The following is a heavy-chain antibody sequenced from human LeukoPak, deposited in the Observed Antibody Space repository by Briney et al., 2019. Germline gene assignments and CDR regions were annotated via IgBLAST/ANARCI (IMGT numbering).Heavy chain of an antibody. CDR2: LSKSGNT. CDR1: GGSICSYY. CDR3: ARARYVNSFYAFDI. J-gene: IGHJ3*02. D-gene: IGHD3-9*01. Sequence: SETLSLTCTVSGGSICSYYWSWIRLPPGKGLEWIGYLSKSGNTNYSPSLKGRVTIFGDTSKNQFFLKLSSVTAADTAVYYCARARYVNSFYAFDIWGQGTLVTVSS. V-gene: IGHV4-59*01.